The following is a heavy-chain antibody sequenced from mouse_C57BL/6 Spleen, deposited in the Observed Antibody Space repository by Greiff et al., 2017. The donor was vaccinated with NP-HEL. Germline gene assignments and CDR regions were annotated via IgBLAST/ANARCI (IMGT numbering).Heavy chain of an antibody. D-gene: IGHD2-4*01. CDR3: ARKRLGYDYDSYFDV. J-gene: IGHJ1*03. V-gene: IGHV3-6*01. CDR2: ISYDGSN. Sequence: EVKLMESGPGLVKPSQSLSLTCSVTGYSITSGYYWNWIRQFPGNKLEWMGYISYDGSNNYNPSLKNRISITRDTSKNQFFLKLNSVTTEDTATYYCARKRLGYDYDSYFDVWGTGTTVTVSS. CDR1: GYSITSGYY.